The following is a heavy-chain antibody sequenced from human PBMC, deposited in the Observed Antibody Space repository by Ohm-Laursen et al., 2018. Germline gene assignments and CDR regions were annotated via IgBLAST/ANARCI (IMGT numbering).Heavy chain of an antibody. CDR3: ARDRKNGDSGYGMDV. CDR2: ISSASTTI. J-gene: IGHJ6*02. D-gene: IGHD4-17*01. Sequence: GSLRLSCTASGFTFSSYHINWVRQAPGKGLEWVSFISSASTTIYYADSVKGRFTISRDNAKNTVYMQMDSLRAEGRAVYYRARDRKNGDSGYGMDVWGHGTTVTVSS. V-gene: IGHV3-48*01. CDR1: GFTFSSYH.